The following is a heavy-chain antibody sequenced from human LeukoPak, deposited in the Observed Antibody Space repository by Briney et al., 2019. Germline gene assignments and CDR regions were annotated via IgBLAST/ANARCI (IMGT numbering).Heavy chain of an antibody. V-gene: IGHV1-2*02. CDR2: INPNSGGT. J-gene: IGHJ5*02. Sequence: GASVKVSCKASGYTFTGYYMHWVRQAPGQGLEWMGWINPNSGGTNYAQKFRGRVTMTRDTSISTAYMELSRLRSDDTAVYYCARDRLGYCSGGSCYPDWFDPWGQGTLVTVSS. CDR3: ARDRLGYCSGGSCYPDWFDP. D-gene: IGHD2-15*01. CDR1: GYTFTGYY.